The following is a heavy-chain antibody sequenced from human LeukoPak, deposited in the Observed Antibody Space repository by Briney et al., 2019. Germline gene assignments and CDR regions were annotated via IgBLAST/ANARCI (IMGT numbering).Heavy chain of an antibody. CDR1: GGSFSCYY. CDR2: INHSESP. D-gene: IGHD6-19*01. J-gene: IGHJ4*02. CDR3: ARESPGYSSGWYVFSDY. Sequence: SETLSLTCAVYGGSFSCYYWSWIRQPPGKGLEWIGEINHSESPNHNPSLKSRVTISVDTSKNQFSLKLSSVNAADTAVYYCARESPGYSSGWYVFSDYWGQGTLVTVSS. V-gene: IGHV4-34*01.